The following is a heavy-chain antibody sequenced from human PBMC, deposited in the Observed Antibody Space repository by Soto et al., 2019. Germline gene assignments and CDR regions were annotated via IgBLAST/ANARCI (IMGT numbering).Heavy chain of an antibody. CDR3: AGEIEELVYDYIWGSYLWDAFDI. Sequence: GGSLRLSCAASGFTFSDYYMSWIRQAPGKGLEWVSYISSSGSTIYYADSVKGRFTISRDNAKNSLYLQMNSLRAEDTAVYYCAGEIEELVYDYIWGSYLWDAFDIWGQGTMVTVSS. J-gene: IGHJ3*02. CDR2: ISSSGSTI. V-gene: IGHV3-11*01. CDR1: GFTFSDYY. D-gene: IGHD3-16*02.